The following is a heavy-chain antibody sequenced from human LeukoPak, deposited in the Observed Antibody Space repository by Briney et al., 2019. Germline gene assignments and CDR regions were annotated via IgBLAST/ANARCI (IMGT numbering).Heavy chain of an antibody. CDR1: GGTFSSYA. J-gene: IGHJ4*02. Sequence: SVKVSCKASGGTFSSYAISWVRQAPGQGLEWMGGIIPIFGTANYAQKFQGRVTITADESTSTAYMELSSLRSEDTAVYYCARLDTRDPQEAQHTAMVNLDYWGQGTLVTVSS. D-gene: IGHD5-18*01. CDR3: ARLDTRDPQEAQHTAMVNLDY. CDR2: IIPIFGTA. V-gene: IGHV1-69*13.